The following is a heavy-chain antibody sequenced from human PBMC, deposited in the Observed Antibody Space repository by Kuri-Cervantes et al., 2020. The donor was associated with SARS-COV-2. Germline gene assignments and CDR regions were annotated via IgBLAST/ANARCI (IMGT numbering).Heavy chain of an antibody. CDR2: IIPIFGTA. CDR3: ARDGMEWELLTLGGMDV. V-gene: IGHV1-69*13. CDR1: GGTFSSYA. Sequence: SVKVSCKASGGTFSSYAISWVRQAPGQGLEWMGGIIPIFGTANYAQKFQGRVTITADESTSTAYMELSSLRSGDTAVYYCARDGMEWELLTLGGMDVWGQGTTVTVSS. J-gene: IGHJ6*02. D-gene: IGHD1-26*01.